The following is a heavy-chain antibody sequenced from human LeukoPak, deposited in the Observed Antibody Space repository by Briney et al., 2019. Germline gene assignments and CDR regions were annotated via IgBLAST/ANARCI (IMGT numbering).Heavy chain of an antibody. CDR1: GGSVSSNSHF. D-gene: IGHD4-17*01. J-gene: IGHJ5*02. V-gene: IGHV4-61*01. CDR2: IHHSGST. CDR3: ARDRGDYSP. Sequence: SETLSLTCTVSGGSVSSNSHFWSWIRQPPGKGLEWIGYIHHSGSTNYSLSLKSRVTISVDTSKNQFSLKLSSVTAADTAVYYCARDRGDYSPWGQGTLVTVSS.